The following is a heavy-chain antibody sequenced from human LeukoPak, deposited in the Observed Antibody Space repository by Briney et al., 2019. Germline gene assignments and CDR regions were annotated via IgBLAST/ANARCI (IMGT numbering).Heavy chain of an antibody. V-gene: IGHV3-66*02. CDR1: GFTVSNNY. CDR2: IYSGDNT. CDR3: AKDRLGMYSSGWYFDY. Sequence: GGSLRLSCAASGFTVSNNYMSWVRQAPGKGLEWVSVIYSGDNTYYVESVKGRFTISRDNSKNTLFLQMNRLRAEDTAVYYCAKDRLGMYSSGWYFDYWGQGTLVTVSS. D-gene: IGHD6-19*01. J-gene: IGHJ4*02.